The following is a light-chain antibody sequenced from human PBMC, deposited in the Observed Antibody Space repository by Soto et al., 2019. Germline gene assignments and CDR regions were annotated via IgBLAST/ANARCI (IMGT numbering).Light chain of an antibody. V-gene: IGKV1-5*01. J-gene: IGKJ5*01. Sequence: DIPMTQSPSTLSASVGDRVTITCRASQSISSWLAWYQQKPGKAPKLLIYDASSLESGVPSRFSGSGSGTEFTLTISSLQPEDVATYYCQHYDHLPITFGQGTRLEIK. CDR3: QHYDHLPIT. CDR1: QSISSW. CDR2: DAS.